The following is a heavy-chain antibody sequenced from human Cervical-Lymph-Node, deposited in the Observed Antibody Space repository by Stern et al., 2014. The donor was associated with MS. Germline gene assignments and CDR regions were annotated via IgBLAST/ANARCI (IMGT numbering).Heavy chain of an antibody. D-gene: IGHD6-19*01. CDR2: ISPGLDSV. Sequence: VQLVESGAELKKPGSSVQVSCTTSGGIFISSTITWVRQVPGQGLEWMGDISPGLDSVDYAQEFQGRFTLTADDSPNTVYMELTSLQSGDTAMYYCARDGFDSGSALAFWGQGTLVTVSS. CDR1: GGIFISST. CDR3: ARDGFDSGSALAF. V-gene: IGHV1-69*01. J-gene: IGHJ4*02.